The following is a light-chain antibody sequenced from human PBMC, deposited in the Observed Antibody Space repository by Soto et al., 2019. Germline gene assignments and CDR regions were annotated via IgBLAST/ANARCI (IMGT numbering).Light chain of an antibody. V-gene: IGLV4-60*03. Sequence: QPVLTQSSSASASLGSSVKLTCTLSSGHSSYIIAWHQQQPGKAPRYLMKLEGSGSYNKGSGVPDRFSGSSSGADRYLTIFNLQSEDEADYYCETWDSNTHKVVFGGGTKLTVL. CDR1: SGHSSYI. CDR3: ETWDSNTHKVV. J-gene: IGLJ2*01. CDR2: LEGSGSY.